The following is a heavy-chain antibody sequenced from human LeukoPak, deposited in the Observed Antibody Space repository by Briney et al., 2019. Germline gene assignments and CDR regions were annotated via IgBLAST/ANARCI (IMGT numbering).Heavy chain of an antibody. CDR1: GGSFSGYY. J-gene: IGHJ3*02. D-gene: IGHD5-12*01. CDR2: INHSGST. Sequence: SETLSLTCAVYGGSFSGYYWSWIRQPPGKGLEWIGEINHSGSTNYNPSLKSRVTISVDTSKNQFSLKLSSVTAADTAVYYCARVDIVATLGAFDIWGQGTMVTVSS. CDR3: ARVDIVATLGAFDI. V-gene: IGHV4-34*01.